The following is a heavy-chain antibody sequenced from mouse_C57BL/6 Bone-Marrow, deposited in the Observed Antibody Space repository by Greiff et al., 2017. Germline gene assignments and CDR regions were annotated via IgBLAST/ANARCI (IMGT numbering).Heavy chain of an antibody. V-gene: IGHV5-9-1*02. J-gene: IGHJ2*01. CDR1: GFTFSSYA. CDR3: TRATIPFDY. Sequence: EVKVEESGEGLVKPGGSLKLSCAASGFTFSSYAMSWVRQTPEKRLEWVAYISSGGDYIYYADTVKGRFTISRDNARNTLYLQMSSLKSEDTAMYYCTRATIPFDYWGQGTTLTVSS. D-gene: IGHD1-1*02. CDR2: ISSGGDYI.